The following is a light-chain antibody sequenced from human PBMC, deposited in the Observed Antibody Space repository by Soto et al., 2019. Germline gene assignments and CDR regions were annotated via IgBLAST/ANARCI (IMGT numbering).Light chain of an antibody. V-gene: IGLV1-40*01. Sequence: QSVLTQPPSVSGAPGQRVTISCTGSSSNIGAGYDVHWYQHLPGTAPKLLIYGNSNRPSGVPDRFSGSKSGTSASLAITGLQAEDEADYFCAARDDSLSAWVFGGGTKVTVL. CDR1: SSNIGAGYD. CDR3: AARDDSLSAWV. CDR2: GNS. J-gene: IGLJ3*02.